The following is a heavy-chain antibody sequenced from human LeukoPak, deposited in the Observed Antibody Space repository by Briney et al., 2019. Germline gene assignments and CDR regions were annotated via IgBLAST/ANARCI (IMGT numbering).Heavy chain of an antibody. CDR3: ARAGDEEYSSGWGAFDI. CDR1: VYTFTSYY. Sequence: ASVKVSCKASVYTFTSYYMYWVRQAPRQGLEWVGIINPSGGSTSYAQKFQGRVTMTRDTSTSTDYMELSSRRSEDTAVYYCARAGDEEYSSGWGAFDIWGEGTMVTV. J-gene: IGHJ3*02. D-gene: IGHD6-19*01. V-gene: IGHV1-46*01. CDR2: INPSGGST.